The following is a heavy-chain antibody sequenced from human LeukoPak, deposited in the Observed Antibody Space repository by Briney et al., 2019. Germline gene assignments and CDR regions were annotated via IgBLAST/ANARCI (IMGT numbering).Heavy chain of an antibody. V-gene: IGHV1-46*01. Sequence: ASVKVSRKASGYTFTSYHMHWARQAPGQGLEWMGKINLSGGSTTYAQKFQGRVTMTRDTSTSTVYMELSSLRSEDTAIYYCAKLAASETGEGSWGQGTLVTVSS. CDR3: AKLAASETGEGS. CDR1: GYTFTSYH. D-gene: IGHD6-13*01. CDR2: INLSGGST. J-gene: IGHJ5*02.